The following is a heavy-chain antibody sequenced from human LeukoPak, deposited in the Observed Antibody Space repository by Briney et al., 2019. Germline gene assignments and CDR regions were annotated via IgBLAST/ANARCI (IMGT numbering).Heavy chain of an antibody. CDR1: GDTFTDTY. CDR2: IYHDGSDT. D-gene: IGHD1-7*01. V-gene: IGHV5-51*01. J-gene: IGHJ4*02. Sequence: GESLKISCKGSGDTFTDTYIAWVRQVGGKGVEWMGIIYHDGSDTRYSPSFEGQVTISVDHSIRAAYLQYTSLKTSDTAMYYCARFLHGNSLDYWGQGALVTVSS. CDR3: ARFLHGNSLDY.